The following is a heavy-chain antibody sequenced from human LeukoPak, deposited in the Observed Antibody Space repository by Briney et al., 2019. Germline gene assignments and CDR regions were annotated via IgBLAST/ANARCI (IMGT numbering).Heavy chain of an antibody. D-gene: IGHD2-21*01. Sequence: GRSLRLSCAASGFTFSSYGMHWVRQAPGKGLEWVAVISYDGSNKYYADSVKGRFTISRDNSKNTLYLQMNSLRAEDTAVYYCAKDIIVAGAAFDIWGQGTMVTVSS. CDR1: GFTFSSYG. V-gene: IGHV3-30*18. J-gene: IGHJ3*02. CDR3: AKDIIVAGAAFDI. CDR2: ISYDGSNK.